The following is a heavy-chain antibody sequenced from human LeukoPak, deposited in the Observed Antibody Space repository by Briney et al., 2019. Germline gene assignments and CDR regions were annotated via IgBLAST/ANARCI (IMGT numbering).Heavy chain of an antibody. CDR2: IWYDGSNK. CDR1: GFTFSSYG. Sequence: AGSLRLSCAESGFTFSSYGMHRVRQAPGKGLVWVAVIWYDGSNKYYADSVKGRFTISRDNSKNTLYLQMNSLRAEDTAVYYCASKSSGDYGYFDLWGRGTLVTVSS. J-gene: IGHJ2*01. D-gene: IGHD4-17*01. CDR3: ASKSSGDYGYFDL. V-gene: IGHV3-33*01.